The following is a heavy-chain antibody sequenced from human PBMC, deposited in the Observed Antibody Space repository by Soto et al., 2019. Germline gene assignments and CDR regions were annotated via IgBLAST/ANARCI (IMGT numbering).Heavy chain of an antibody. J-gene: IGHJ6*02. CDR1: GGSISSGDYY. D-gene: IGHD3-16*01. CDR3: ARERAWKQQFGDYYYYGMDV. V-gene: IGHV4-30-4*01. CDR2: IYYSGST. Sequence: SETLSLTCTVSGGSISSGDYYWSWIRQPPGKDLEWIGYIYYSGSTYYNPSLKSRVTISVDTSKNQFSLKLSSVTAADTAVYYCARERAWKQQFGDYYYYGMDVWGQGTTVTVSS.